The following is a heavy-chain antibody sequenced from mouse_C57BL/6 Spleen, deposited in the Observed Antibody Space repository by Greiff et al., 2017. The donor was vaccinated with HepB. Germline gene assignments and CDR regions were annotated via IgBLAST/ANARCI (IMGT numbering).Heavy chain of an antibody. CDR1: GYTFTSYW. CDR2: IDPSDSET. Sequence: QVQLQQPGAELVRPGSSVKLSCKASGYTFTSYWMHWVKQRPIQGLEWIGNIDPSDSETHYNQKFKDKATLTVDKSSSTAYMQLSSLTSEDSAVYYCARRGPGSSPYYFDYWGQGTTLTVSS. J-gene: IGHJ2*01. D-gene: IGHD1-1*01. CDR3: ARRGPGSSPYYFDY. V-gene: IGHV1-52*01.